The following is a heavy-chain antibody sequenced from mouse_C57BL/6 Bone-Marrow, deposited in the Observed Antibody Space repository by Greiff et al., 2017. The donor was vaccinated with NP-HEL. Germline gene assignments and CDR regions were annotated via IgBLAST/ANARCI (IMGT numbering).Heavy chain of an antibody. CDR3: ARSRSFRIYYYGKGAMDY. D-gene: IGHD1-1*01. J-gene: IGHJ4*01. CDR2: INPSSGYT. V-gene: IGHV1-7*01. Sequence: VQLQQSGAELAKPGASVKLSCKASGYTFTSYWMHWVKQRPGQGLDWIGYINPSSGYTKYNQKFKDKATLTADKSSSTAYMQLSSLTYEDSAVYYCARSRSFRIYYYGKGAMDYWGQGTSVTVSS. CDR1: GYTFTSYW.